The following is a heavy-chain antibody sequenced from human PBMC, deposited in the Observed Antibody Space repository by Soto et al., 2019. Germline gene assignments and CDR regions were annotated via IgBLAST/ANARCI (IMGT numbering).Heavy chain of an antibody. V-gene: IGHV4-31*03. Sequence: QVQLQESGPGLVKPSQTLSLTCTVSGGSISTGGYYWTWIRQHPGKGLEWIGYIYYSGSTYYNPSVKTRVTISVDTSKNQFSLKLSSVTAADTAVYYCARGLSVTLCDNGGQGTVVTVSS. CDR3: ARGLSVTLCDN. CDR1: GGSISTGGYY. D-gene: IGHD4-17*01. J-gene: IGHJ4*02. CDR2: IYYSGST.